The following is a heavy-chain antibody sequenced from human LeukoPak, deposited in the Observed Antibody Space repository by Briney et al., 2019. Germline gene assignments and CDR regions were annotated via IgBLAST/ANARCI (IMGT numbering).Heavy chain of an antibody. CDR2: IWYDGSNK. V-gene: IGHV3-33*06. D-gene: IGHD3-3*01. J-gene: IGHJ6*03. CDR3: AKESVSIFAYMDV. CDR1: GFTFSSYG. Sequence: GGSLRLSCAASGFTFSSYGMHWARQAPGKGLEWVAVIWYDGSNKYYADSVKGRFTISRDNSKNTLYLQMNSLRAEDTAVYYCAKESVSIFAYMDVWGKGTTVTVSS.